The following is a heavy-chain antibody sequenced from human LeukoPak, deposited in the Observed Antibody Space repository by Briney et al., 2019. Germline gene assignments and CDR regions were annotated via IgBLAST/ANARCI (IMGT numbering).Heavy chain of an antibody. J-gene: IGHJ4*02. V-gene: IGHV3-43*01. CDR3: VKDRHVQMIRGLYYDF. CDR2: ITWDGGRT. Sequence: GGSLRLSCAASGFTFDDYTMHWVRQAPGKGLEWVSLITWDGGRTFYADSVKGRFTISRDNSKNSLYLQMNNLRSEDTALYYCVKDRHVQMIRGLYYDFWGQGTLVTVSS. D-gene: IGHD3-10*01. CDR1: GFTFDDYT.